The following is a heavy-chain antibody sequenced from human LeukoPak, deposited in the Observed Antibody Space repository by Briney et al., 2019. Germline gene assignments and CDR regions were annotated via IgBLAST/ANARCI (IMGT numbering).Heavy chain of an antibody. V-gene: IGHV3-30*18. D-gene: IGHD6-13*01. J-gene: IGHJ4*02. Sequence: GGSLRLSCTASGFIFSNFGMHWVRQAPGKGLECVAVISFDGSKTYYLDSVKGRFTISRDDSKNTVYLQMNSLRAEDTAVYYCAKDDYSSSWSDWGQGTLVTVSS. CDR1: GFIFSNFG. CDR2: ISFDGSKT. CDR3: AKDDYSSSWSD.